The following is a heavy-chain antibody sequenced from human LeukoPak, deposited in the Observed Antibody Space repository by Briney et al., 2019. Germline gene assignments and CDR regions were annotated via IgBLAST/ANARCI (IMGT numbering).Heavy chain of an antibody. CDR2: IYYSGST. CDR3: ARLGPYYDFWSGYLPVDY. D-gene: IGHD3-3*01. J-gene: IGHJ4*02. V-gene: IGHV4-39*01. Sequence: RSSETLSLTCTVSGGSISSSSYYWGWIRQPPGKGLEWIGNIYYSGSTYYNPSLKSRITISVDTSKNQFPLKLNSMTAADTAVYYCARLGPYYDFWSGYLPVDYWGQGTLVTVSS. CDR1: GGSISSSSYY.